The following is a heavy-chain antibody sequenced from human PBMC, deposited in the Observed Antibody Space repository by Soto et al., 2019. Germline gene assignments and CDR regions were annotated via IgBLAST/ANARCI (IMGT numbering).Heavy chain of an antibody. CDR3: AIGGSSGGKFCSIFGCGRRNNNYYYDIDV. Sequence: QVQLVQSGAEVKKPGASVKVSCKASGYTFTSYDINWVRQATGQGLEWMGWMNPKSGNTGYAQKFQGRVTKNRNTSISTAYMELSSLRSEDTAVYYCAIGGSSGGKFCSIFGCGRRNNNYYYDIDVWGKGTTVTVSS. CDR1: GYTFTSYD. J-gene: IGHJ6*03. V-gene: IGHV1-8*01. CDR2: MNPKSGNT. D-gene: IGHD2-15*01.